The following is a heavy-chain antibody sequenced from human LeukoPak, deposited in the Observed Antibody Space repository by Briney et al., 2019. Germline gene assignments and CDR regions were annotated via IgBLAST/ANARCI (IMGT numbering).Heavy chain of an antibody. D-gene: IGHD2-15*01. CDR1: GFTFSSYS. CDR3: ATALGYCSGGSCEIDY. J-gene: IGHJ4*02. CDR2: ISSSSSYI. V-gene: IGHV3-21*01. Sequence: GGSLRLSCAASGFTFSSYSMNWVRRAPGKGLEWVSSISSSSSYIYYADSVKGRFTISRDNAKNSLYLQMNSLRAEDTAVYYCATALGYCSGGSCEIDYWGQGTLVTVSS.